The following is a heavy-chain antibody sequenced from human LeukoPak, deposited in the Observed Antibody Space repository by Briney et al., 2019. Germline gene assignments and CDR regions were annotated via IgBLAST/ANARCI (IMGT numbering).Heavy chain of an antibody. V-gene: IGHV4-59*08. CDR3: AKWASDNRAFDL. CDR1: GTSITSYY. Sequence: SETLSLTCTVSGTSITSYYWNWIRQAPGQGPEWIGYCHYSGNTKYNPPLKSRVTISVDTSKNQFSLRLSSVTAADTAVYFCAKWASDNRAFDLWGRGTLVTVSS. CDR2: CHYSGNT. J-gene: IGHJ4*02. D-gene: IGHD2-8*01.